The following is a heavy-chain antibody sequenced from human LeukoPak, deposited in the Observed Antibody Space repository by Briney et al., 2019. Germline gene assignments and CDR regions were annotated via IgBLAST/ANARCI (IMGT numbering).Heavy chain of an antibody. CDR1: GGTFSSYA. V-gene: IGHV1-69*05. CDR3: ARSDWAAAGADY. D-gene: IGHD6-13*01. Sequence: ASVKVSCKASGGTFSSYAISWVRQAPGQGLEWMGGIIPIFGTANYAQKFQGRVTITTDESTSTAYMELSSLRSEDPAVYYCARSDWAAAGADYWGQGTLVTVSS. J-gene: IGHJ4*02. CDR2: IIPIFGTA.